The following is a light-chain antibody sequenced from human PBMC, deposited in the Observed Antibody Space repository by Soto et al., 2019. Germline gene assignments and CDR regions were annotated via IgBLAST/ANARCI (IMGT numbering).Light chain of an antibody. Sequence: IVLTQSPGTLSLSPGERATLSCRASQSISATHLAWYQQRPGQAPRLLLYGASSRATGIPDRFSGSGSGTDFTLTISRVEPEDFAVFYCQHYGNSPLTFGGGTKVEIK. CDR2: GAS. CDR3: QHYGNSPLT. CDR1: QSISATH. V-gene: IGKV3-20*01. J-gene: IGKJ4*01.